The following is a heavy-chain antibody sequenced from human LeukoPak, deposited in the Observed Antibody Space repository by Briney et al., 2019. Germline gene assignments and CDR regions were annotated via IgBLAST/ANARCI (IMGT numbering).Heavy chain of an antibody. Sequence: PGGSLRLSCAASGFAFSDYYMSWVRQAPGKGLEWVSYISSSGSTIYYADSVEGRFTISRDNAKNSLYLQMNSLRAEDTAVYYCARAEVVEWLPFDYWGQGTLVTVSS. J-gene: IGHJ4*02. CDR1: GFAFSDYY. CDR2: ISSSGSTI. D-gene: IGHD3-3*01. V-gene: IGHV3-11*01. CDR3: ARAEVVEWLPFDY.